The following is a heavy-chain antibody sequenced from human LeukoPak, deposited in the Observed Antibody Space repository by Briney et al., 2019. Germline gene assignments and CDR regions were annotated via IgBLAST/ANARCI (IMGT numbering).Heavy chain of an antibody. CDR2: ISYDGTNK. D-gene: IGHD1-1*01. CDR1: GFIFSAYT. J-gene: IGHJ4*02. V-gene: IGHV3-30*04. CDR3: ARTTSLDY. Sequence: GGSLRLSCAASGFIFSAYTMRWVRQAPGKGLEWVALISYDGTNKDYADSVKGRFTISRDNSKNTLFLQMNSLRSEDTAVYYCARTTSLDYWGQGTLVTVSS.